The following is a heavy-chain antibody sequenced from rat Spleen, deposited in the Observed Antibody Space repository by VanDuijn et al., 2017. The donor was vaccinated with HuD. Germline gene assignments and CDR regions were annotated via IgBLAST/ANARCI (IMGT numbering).Heavy chain of an antibody. CDR3: AREDFETTFAF. D-gene: IGHD1-10*01. V-gene: IGHV5-29*01. CDR1: GFTFSAYY. Sequence: EVQLVESDGGLVQPGRSLKLSCAASGFTFSAYYMAWVRQAPTKGLEWVATISSDGGRNFYRDSVKGRFSISRDNAKNTQYLQMDSLRSEDTATYYCAREDFETTFAFWGQGTLVVVSS. J-gene: IGHJ3*01. CDR2: ISSDGGRN.